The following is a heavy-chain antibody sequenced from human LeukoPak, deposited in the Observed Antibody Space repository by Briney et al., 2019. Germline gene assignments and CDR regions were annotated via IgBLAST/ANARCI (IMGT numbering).Heavy chain of an antibody. CDR1: GGSISSAGNY. J-gene: IGHJ6*02. D-gene: IGHD1-26*01. CDR2: IYYSGST. CDR3: AREQLAGGSYYYYYGMDV. Sequence: PSETLSLTCSVSGGSISSAGNYWTWLRQPPGKGLEWIGYIYYSGSTNYNPSLKSRVTISVDTSKNQFSLKLSSVTAADTAVYYCAREQLAGGSYYYYYGMDVWGQGTTVSVSS. V-gene: IGHV4-61*08.